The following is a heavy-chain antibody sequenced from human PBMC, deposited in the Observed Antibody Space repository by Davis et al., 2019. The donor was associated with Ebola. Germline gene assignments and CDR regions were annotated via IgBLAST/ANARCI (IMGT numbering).Heavy chain of an antibody. J-gene: IGHJ5*02. Sequence: PSETLSLTCTVSGGSIISYYWSWIRQPAGKGLEWIGRMYSAGSDSFGSAMYNPSLTSRVTMSVDTSKNQIFLNLNSVTAADTAVYYCARDYLPVEKTTNNWLDPWGQGTLVTVSS. V-gene: IGHV4-4*07. D-gene: IGHD5-24*01. CDR1: GGSIISYY. CDR3: ARDYLPVEKTTNNWLDP. CDR2: MYSAGSDSFGSA.